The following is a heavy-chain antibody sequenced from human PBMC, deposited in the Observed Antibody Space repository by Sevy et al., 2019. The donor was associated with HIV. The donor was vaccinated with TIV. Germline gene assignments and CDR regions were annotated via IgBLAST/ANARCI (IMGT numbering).Heavy chain of an antibody. V-gene: IGHV3-49*03. D-gene: IGHD3-10*02. CDR2: IRTKAYGGTT. CDR1: GFTFGDYA. J-gene: IGHJ4*02. Sequence: GGSLRLSCTASGFTFGDYAMNWFRQAPGEGLEWVGFIRTKAYGGTTEHAASVKGRFTISRDDSKSIAYLQMNSLKTEDTAVYYCTRGRYTYVPFDYWGQGTLVTVSS. CDR3: TRGRYTYVPFDY.